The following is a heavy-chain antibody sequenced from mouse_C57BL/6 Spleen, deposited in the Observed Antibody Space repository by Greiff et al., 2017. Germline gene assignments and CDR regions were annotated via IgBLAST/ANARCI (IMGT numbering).Heavy chain of an antibody. CDR3: ASGSGGNYYFDY. CDR1: GYTFTSYG. D-gene: IGHD2-1*01. J-gene: IGHJ2*01. Sequence: VQLQQSGAELARPGASVKLSCKASGYTFTSYGISWVKQRPGQGLEWIGEIYPRSGNTYYNEKFKGKATLTADKSSSTAYMELRSLTSEDSAVYFWASGSGGNYYFDYWGQGTTLTVSS. V-gene: IGHV1-81*01. CDR2: IYPRSGNT.